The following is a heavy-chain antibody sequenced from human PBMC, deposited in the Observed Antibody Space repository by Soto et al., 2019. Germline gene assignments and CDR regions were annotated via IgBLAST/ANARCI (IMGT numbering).Heavy chain of an antibody. J-gene: IGHJ4*02. V-gene: IGHV4-34*01. Sequence: SETLSLTCAVYGGSFSGYYWSWIRQPPGKGLEWIGEINHSGSTNYNPSLKSRVTISVDTSKNQFSLKLSSVTAADTAVYYCASPRDYYDSSGYFNYFDYWGQGTLVTVSS. CDR1: GGSFSGYY. D-gene: IGHD3-22*01. CDR3: ASPRDYYDSSGYFNYFDY. CDR2: INHSGST.